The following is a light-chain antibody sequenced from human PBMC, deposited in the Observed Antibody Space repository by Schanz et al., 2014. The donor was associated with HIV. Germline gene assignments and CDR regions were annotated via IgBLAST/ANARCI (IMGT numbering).Light chain of an antibody. J-gene: IGLJ3*02. CDR1: NSNIGNNF. V-gene: IGLV1-51*01. CDR3: AVWDNALRSVM. Sequence: QSALTQPPSVSAAPGQKVTISCSGSNSNIGNNFVSWYRHLPGTAPKLLIFDNYQRPSEIPDRFSGSKSGASATLAITGLQTGDEAHYYCAVWDNALRSVMFGGGTKLTVL. CDR2: DNY.